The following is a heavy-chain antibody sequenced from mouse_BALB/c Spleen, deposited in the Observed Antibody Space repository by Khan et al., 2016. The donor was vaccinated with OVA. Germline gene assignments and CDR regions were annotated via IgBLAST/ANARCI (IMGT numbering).Heavy chain of an antibody. D-gene: IGHD2-1*01. CDR3: DTLYGNPFAF. CDR2: IDPPNDDS. Sequence: EVQLQQSGAELVKPGASVKLSCSASGFNIKDTYIHWMKQRPEQGLEWIGRIDPPNDDSKYGPKFQAKATLTADTSSHTAYLQLSSLTSEDTAVYDCDTLYGNPFAFWGQGTLVSVSA. CDR1: GFNIKDTY. J-gene: IGHJ3*01. V-gene: IGHV14-3*02.